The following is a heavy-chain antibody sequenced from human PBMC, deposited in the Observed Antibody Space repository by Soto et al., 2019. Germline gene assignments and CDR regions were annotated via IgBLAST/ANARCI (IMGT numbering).Heavy chain of an antibody. CDR3: ARAADSSGYYYVGGYYFDY. D-gene: IGHD3-22*01. Sequence: ASVKVSCKASGYTFTSYGISWVRQAPGQGLEWMGWISAYNGNTNYAQKLQGRVTMTTDTSTSTAYMELRSLRSEDTAVYYCARAADSSGYYYVGGYYFDYWGQGTLVTVSS. CDR2: ISAYNGNT. J-gene: IGHJ4*02. V-gene: IGHV1-18*01. CDR1: GYTFTSYG.